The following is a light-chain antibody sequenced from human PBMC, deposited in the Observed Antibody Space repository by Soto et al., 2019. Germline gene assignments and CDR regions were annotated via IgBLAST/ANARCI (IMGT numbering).Light chain of an antibody. CDR3: SSYTGSSTPYV. CDR1: SSDVGAYNY. J-gene: IGLJ1*01. Sequence: QSALTQSASVSGSPGQSITISCTGTSSDVGAYNYVSWYQQHPGKAPKLMIYEVSNRPSGVSNRFSGSKSGNTASLTISGLQGEDEADYYCSSYTGSSTPYVVGTGTKLTVL. V-gene: IGLV2-14*01. CDR2: EVS.